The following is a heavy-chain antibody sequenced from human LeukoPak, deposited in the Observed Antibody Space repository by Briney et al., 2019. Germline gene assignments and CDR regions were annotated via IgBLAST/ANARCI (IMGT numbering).Heavy chain of an antibody. CDR1: GITFSGAY. Sequence: GGSLRLSCAASGITFSGAYMTWVRQAPGKGLEWVANINPDGREKSYVDSVKGRFTISRDNAKNTLYLQMNSLRAEDTAVYYCARALAVAGTGGYYWGQGTLVTVSS. J-gene: IGHJ4*02. V-gene: IGHV3-7*02. CDR2: INPDGREK. D-gene: IGHD6-19*01. CDR3: ARALAVAGTGGYY.